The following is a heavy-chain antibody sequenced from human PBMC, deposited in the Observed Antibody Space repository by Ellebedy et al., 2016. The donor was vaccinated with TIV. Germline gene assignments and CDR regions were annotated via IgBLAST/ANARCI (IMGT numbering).Heavy chain of an antibody. J-gene: IGHJ4*02. CDR1: GFTFSSYA. CDR3: VKVHLGATTRFLDY. V-gene: IGHV3-23*01. D-gene: IGHD1-26*01. CDR2: ISGSGGST. Sequence: PGGSLRLSCAASGFTFSSYAMSWVRQAPGKGLEWVSAISGSGGSTYYADSVKGRFTISRDNSKNTLYLQMNSLRAEDTAVYFCVKVHLGATTRFLDYWGQGTLVTVSS.